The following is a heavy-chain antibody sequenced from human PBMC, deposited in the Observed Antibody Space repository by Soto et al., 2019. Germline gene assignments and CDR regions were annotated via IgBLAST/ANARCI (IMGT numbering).Heavy chain of an antibody. V-gene: IGHV1-69*02. CDR3: ARGRDGYNLDY. Sequence: QVQLVQSGAEVKKPGSSVKVSCKASGGTFSSYTISWVRQAPGQGLEWMGRIIPILGIANYAQKFQGRVTITADKSTSTAYMELSSLRSEDTAMYYCARGRDGYNLDYWGQGTLVTVSS. CDR2: IIPILGIA. J-gene: IGHJ4*02. D-gene: IGHD5-12*01. CDR1: GGTFSSYT.